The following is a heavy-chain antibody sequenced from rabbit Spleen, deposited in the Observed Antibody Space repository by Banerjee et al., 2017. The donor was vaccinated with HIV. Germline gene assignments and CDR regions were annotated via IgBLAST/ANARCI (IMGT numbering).Heavy chain of an antibody. D-gene: IGHD1-1*01. J-gene: IGHJ4*01. Sequence: HLKESGGGLVQPGGSLKLSCKASGFTLSSYYMNWVRQAPGKGLEWIGYIDPVFGVTYYANWVNGRFTISSHNAQNTLYLQLNSLTAADTATYFCARGYASSSGLPTYYFNLWGPGTLVTVS. CDR3: ARGYASSSGLPTYYFNL. V-gene: IGHV1S7*01. CDR1: GFTLSSYY. CDR2: IDPVFGVT.